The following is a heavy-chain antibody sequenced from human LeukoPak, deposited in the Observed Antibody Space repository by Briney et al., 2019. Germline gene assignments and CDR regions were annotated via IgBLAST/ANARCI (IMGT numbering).Heavy chain of an antibody. V-gene: IGHV3-9*01. J-gene: IGHJ4*02. CDR2: ITWNSGST. CDR1: GFNLDVFA. D-gene: IGHD3-22*01. Sequence: GGSLRLSCATSGFNLDVFAMHWVRQAPGKGLEWVSGITWNSGSTGYADSVKGRFIISRDNAEKSLFLQMNSLRAEDTALYVCAKTTLTHYYETSGYYFDQWGQGTLVTVSA. CDR3: AKTTLTHYYETSGYYFDQ.